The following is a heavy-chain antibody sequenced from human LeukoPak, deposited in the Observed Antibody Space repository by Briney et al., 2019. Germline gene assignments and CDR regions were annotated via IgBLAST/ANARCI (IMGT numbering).Heavy chain of an antibody. J-gene: IGHJ4*02. CDR1: GFTFSSYA. Sequence: GGSLRLSCAASGFTFSSYAMSWVRQAPGKGLEWVSSVSGSGGSTYYADSVKGRFTISRDNSKNTLFLQMNSLRAEDTALYYCAKDVLGYSSGWYVFDYWGQETLVTVSS. CDR3: AKDVLGYSSGWYVFDY. CDR2: VSGSGGST. D-gene: IGHD6-19*01. V-gene: IGHV3-23*01.